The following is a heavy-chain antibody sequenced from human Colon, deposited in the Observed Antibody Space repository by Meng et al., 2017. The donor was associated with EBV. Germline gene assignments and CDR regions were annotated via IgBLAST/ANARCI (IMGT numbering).Heavy chain of an antibody. Sequence: HLQESGPGLVKPSAALSLTCTVPGGSIGSYYWSWIRQPPGKGLEWIGYIYDSGSTNYNPSLKSRVTISVDTSKNQFSLKLSSVTAADTAVYYCARHFINWFDPWGQGTLVTVSS. CDR3: ARHFINWFDP. CDR2: IYDSGST. V-gene: IGHV4-59*08. CDR1: GGSIGSYY. J-gene: IGHJ5*02.